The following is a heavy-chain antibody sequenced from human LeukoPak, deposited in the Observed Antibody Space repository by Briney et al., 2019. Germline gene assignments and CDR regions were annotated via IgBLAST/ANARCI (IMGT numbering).Heavy chain of an antibody. V-gene: IGHV4-39*01. D-gene: IGHD2-8*01. Sequence: SETLSLTCTVSGGSISSSSDYWGWIRQPPGKGLEWIGSIYYSGSTYYNPSLKGRVTISVDTSKNQFSLKLSSVTAADTAVYYCARICTNGVCYRGFDYWGQGTLVTVSS. CDR2: IYYSGST. J-gene: IGHJ4*02. CDR3: ARICTNGVCYRGFDY. CDR1: GGSISSSSDY.